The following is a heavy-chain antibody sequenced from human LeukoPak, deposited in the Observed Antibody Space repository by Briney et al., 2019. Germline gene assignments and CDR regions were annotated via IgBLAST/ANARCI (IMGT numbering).Heavy chain of an antibody. D-gene: IGHD3-22*01. CDR2: ISGSGGST. J-gene: IGHJ2*01. CDR3: AKDHLRWGYYDDSGYHFDL. Sequence: GGSLRLSCAASGFTFTSYAMGWVRQAPGKGLEWVSGISGSGGSTYNADSVKGRFTVSRDDSKNTLYLQMNSLRAEDTALYYCAKDHLRWGYYDDSGYHFDLWGRGTLVTVSS. V-gene: IGHV3-23*01. CDR1: GFTFTSYA.